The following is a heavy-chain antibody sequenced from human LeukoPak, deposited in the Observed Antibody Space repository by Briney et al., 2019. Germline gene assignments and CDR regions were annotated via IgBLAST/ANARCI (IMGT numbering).Heavy chain of an antibody. J-gene: IGHJ4*02. Sequence: SQTLSLTCAISGDSVSNNSAAWNWIRQSPSRGLEWLGRTYYRSRWYNEYALSVKSRITINPDTSKNQFSLQLNSVTPEDTAMYYCARVTEKQYLPFDSWGQGTLVTVSS. CDR1: GDSVSNNSAA. D-gene: IGHD6-19*01. CDR2: TYYRSRWYN. CDR3: ARVTEKQYLPFDS. V-gene: IGHV6-1*01.